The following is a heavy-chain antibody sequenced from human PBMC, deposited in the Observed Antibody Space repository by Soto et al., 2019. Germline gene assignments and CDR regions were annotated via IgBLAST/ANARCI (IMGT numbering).Heavy chain of an antibody. CDR3: ARALREGLPIYYFDS. V-gene: IGHV2-26*01. D-gene: IGHD1-26*01. Sequence: QVTLKESGPVLVKPTETLTLTCSVSGFSLSKARMGVRWIRQPPGKALEWLAHIFWNDERSYNTSLKSRLTISRDTSKRQVVLTMTNVDPVDTCTYFCARALREGLPIYYFDSGGQGTLVTVSS. CDR1: GFSLSKARMG. CDR2: IFWNDER. J-gene: IGHJ4*02.